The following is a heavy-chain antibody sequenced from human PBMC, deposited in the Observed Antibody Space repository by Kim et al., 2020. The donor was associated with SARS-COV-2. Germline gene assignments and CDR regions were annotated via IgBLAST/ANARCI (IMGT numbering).Heavy chain of an antibody. CDR2: Y. J-gene: IGHJ4*02. CDR3: ARVVSGIFGY. D-gene: IGHD1-26*01. V-gene: IGHV6-1*01. Sequence: YDYAVSVKSRITIIPDTSKNQYSLQLNSVTPEDPAVYYCARVVSGIFGYWGQGTLVTVSS.